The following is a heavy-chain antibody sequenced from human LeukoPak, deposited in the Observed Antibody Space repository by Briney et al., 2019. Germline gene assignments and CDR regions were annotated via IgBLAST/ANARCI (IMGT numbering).Heavy chain of an antibody. J-gene: IGHJ4*02. CDR2: IRYDGSNK. Sequence: GGSLRLSCAASEFSVGSNYMTWVRQPPGKGLEWVAFIRYDGSNKYYADSVKGRFTISRDNSKNTLYLQMNSLRAEDTAVYYCAKDAAVVVPAALDYWGQGTLVTVSS. D-gene: IGHD2-2*01. V-gene: IGHV3-30*02. CDR3: AKDAAVVVPAALDY. CDR1: EFSVGSNY.